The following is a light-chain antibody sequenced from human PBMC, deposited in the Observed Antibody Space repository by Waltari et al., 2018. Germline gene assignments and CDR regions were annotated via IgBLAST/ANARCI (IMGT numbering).Light chain of an antibody. CDR3: MQARQFPPWT. CDR2: LVS. CDR1: QSLQDSNGHNY. J-gene: IGKJ1*01. V-gene: IGKV2-28*01. Sequence: IVLTQSPLFLAVSPGEPASISCRSSQSLQDSNGHNYTYWYVQKPGQSPQLLLYLVSHRASGVPDRFRGVGSGTDFTLKVSRLEVEDVGIYYCMQARQFPPWTFGQGTKVEIK.